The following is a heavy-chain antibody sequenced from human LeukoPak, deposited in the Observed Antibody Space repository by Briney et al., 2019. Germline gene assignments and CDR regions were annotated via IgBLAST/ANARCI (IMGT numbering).Heavy chain of an antibody. Sequence: GGSLRLSCAASGFTFSSCGFNWVCQAPGKGLEWVSSIGPTGTDRYYADSVRGRFTISRDNAKNSMYLQMDSLRDEDTAVYYCATETIGRHYDYWGQGTLLTVSS. V-gene: IGHV3-21*01. D-gene: IGHD1-14*01. CDR2: IGPTGTDR. J-gene: IGHJ4*02. CDR3: ATETIGRHYDY. CDR1: GFTFSSCG.